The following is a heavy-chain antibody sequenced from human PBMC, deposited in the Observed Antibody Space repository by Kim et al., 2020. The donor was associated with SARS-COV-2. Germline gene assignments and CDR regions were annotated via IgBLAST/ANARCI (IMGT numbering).Heavy chain of an antibody. CDR1: GGSFSGYY. CDR2: INHSGST. CDR3: ARGHYVWGSYRYGYWFDP. J-gene: IGHJ5*02. D-gene: IGHD3-16*02. Sequence: SETLSLTCAVYGGSFSGYYWSWIRQPPGKGLEWIGEINHSGSTNYNPSLKSRVTISVDTSKNQFSLKLSSVTAADTAVYYCARGHYVWGSYRYGYWFDPWGQGTLVTVSS. V-gene: IGHV4-34*01.